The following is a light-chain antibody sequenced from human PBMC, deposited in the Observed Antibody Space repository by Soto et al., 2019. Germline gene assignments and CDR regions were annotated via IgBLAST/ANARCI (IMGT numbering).Light chain of an antibody. CDR3: SSYTSSDSWV. CDR2: EVN. J-gene: IGLJ3*02. Sequence: QSALTQPASVSGSPGQSITISCTGTSSDVGGYNYVSWYQQHPGQAPNLMIYEVNNRPPGVSHRFSGSKSANTASLTISGLQAEDEADYYCSSYTSSDSWVFGGGTKLTVL. CDR1: SSDVGGYNY. V-gene: IGLV2-14*01.